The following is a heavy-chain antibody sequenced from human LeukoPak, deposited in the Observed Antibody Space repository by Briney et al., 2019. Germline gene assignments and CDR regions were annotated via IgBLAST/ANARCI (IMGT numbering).Heavy chain of an antibody. Sequence: GGSLRLSCAASGFTFSSYEMNWVRQAPGKGLEWVSYISSSGSTIYYADSVKGRFTISRDNAKNSLYLQMNSLRAEDTAVYYCGGGRGDYVWGSYRYGEFDYWGQGTLVTVSS. J-gene: IGHJ4*02. D-gene: IGHD3-16*02. CDR1: GFTFSSYE. CDR3: GGGRGDYVWGSYRYGEFDY. V-gene: IGHV3-48*03. CDR2: ISSSGSTI.